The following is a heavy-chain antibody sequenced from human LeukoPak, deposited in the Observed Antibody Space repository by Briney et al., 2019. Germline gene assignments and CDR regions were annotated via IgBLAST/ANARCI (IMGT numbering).Heavy chain of an antibody. CDR3: ATPGNYYDSSGYSPDDAFDI. V-gene: IGHV4-59*08. CDR2: IYYSGST. J-gene: IGHJ3*02. Sequence: SETLSLTCTVSGGSISSYYWSWTRQPPGKGLEWIGYIYYSGSTNYNPSLKSRVTISVDTSKNQFSLKLSCVTAADTAVYYCATPGNYYDSSGYSPDDAFDICGQAPMVTVSA. CDR1: GGSISSYY. D-gene: IGHD3-22*01.